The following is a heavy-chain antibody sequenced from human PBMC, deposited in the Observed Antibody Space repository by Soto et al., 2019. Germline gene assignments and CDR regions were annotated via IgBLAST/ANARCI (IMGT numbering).Heavy chain of an antibody. CDR3: AREARSGGSRPIDY. D-gene: IGHD2-15*01. Sequence: SEPLSLTCTVSGGSIRSYYWSWIRQPPGKGLEWIGYIYYSGSTNYNPSLKSRVTISVDTSKNQFSLKLSSVTAADTTVYYCAREARSGGSRPIDYWGQGTLVTVSS. CDR2: IYYSGST. CDR1: GGSIRSYY. V-gene: IGHV4-59*01. J-gene: IGHJ4*02.